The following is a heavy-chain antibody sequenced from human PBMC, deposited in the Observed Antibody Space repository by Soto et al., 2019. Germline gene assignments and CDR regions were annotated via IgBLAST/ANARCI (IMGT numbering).Heavy chain of an antibody. J-gene: IGHJ4*02. Sequence: LSLTCNVSGSSISSYYWSWIRKPPGKGLEWIGYVYYTGSTLYNPSLKSRVSISVDMSKKELSLRLSSVTAADTAVYYCARTRMIESWIDYWGQGTPVTVSS. V-gene: IGHV4-59*01. CDR2: VYYTGST. D-gene: IGHD3-16*01. CDR3: ARTRMIESWIDY. CDR1: GSSISSYY.